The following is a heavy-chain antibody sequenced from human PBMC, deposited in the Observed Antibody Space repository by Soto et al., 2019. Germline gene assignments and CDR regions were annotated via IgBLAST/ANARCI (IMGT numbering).Heavy chain of an antibody. J-gene: IGHJ6*02. CDR3: ARTGYCSSTSGYYYGMDV. CDR2: IYPGDSDT. D-gene: IGHD2-2*01. CDR1: GYSFTSYW. V-gene: IGHV5-51*01. Sequence: PGESLKISCKGSGYSFTSYWIGWVRQMPGKGLEWVGIIYPGDSDTRYSPSIQGQVTISADKSISTAYLQWSSLKASDTAMYYCARTGYCSSTSGYYYGMDVWGQGTTVTVSS.